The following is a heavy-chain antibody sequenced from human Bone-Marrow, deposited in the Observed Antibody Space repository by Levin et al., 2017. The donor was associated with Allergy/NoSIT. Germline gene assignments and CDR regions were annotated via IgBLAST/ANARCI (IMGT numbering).Heavy chain of an antibody. V-gene: IGHV5-10-1*01. CDR1: GYSFTSYW. CDR2: IDPSDAYT. Sequence: GGSLRLSCKGSGYSFTSYWISWVRQMPGKGLEWMGRIDPSDAYTNYSPAFQGHVTISADTSINTAYLQWSSLKSSDTAMYYCARRLSSGWYSVDYWGHGALVTVSS. J-gene: IGHJ4*01. CDR3: ARRLSSGWYSVDY. D-gene: IGHD6-19*01.